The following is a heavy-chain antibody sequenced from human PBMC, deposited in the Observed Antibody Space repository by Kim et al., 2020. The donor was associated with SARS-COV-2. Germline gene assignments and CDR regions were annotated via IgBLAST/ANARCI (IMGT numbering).Heavy chain of an antibody. CDR3: AKGRAWSWFDP. J-gene: IGHJ5*02. D-gene: IGHD3-3*01. Sequence: SETLSLTCTVSGGSINSYYWSWIRQPPGQGLEWMGYIYYSVSTHYNPSLKSGVTISVDTSKNQFSLKLSAVTAAATAVYYCAKGRAWSWFDPGGQGTLVTVSS. V-gene: IGHV4-59*08. CDR2: IYYSVST. CDR1: GGSINSYY.